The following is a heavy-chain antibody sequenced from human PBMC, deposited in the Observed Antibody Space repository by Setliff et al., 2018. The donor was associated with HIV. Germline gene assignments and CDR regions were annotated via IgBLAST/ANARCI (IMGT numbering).Heavy chain of an antibody. J-gene: IGHJ2*01. D-gene: IGHD2-15*01. CDR2: VYNSGRT. Sequence: SETLSLTCSVSDGSITSTSYYWGWIRQSPGRGLEWIGSVYNSGRTYYNPSLKSRLTISVDTSRNQFSLSLSLVTAADTAVYFCARSCQSGRSDWYFDLWGRGTLVTVSS. CDR3: ARSCQSGRSDWYFDL. CDR1: DGSITSTSYY. V-gene: IGHV4-39*07.